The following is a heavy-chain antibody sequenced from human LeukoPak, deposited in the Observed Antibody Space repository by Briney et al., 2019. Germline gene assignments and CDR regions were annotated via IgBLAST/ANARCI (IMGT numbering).Heavy chain of an antibody. CDR3: ARDAGDYGVDV. V-gene: IGHV3-21*01. Sequence: PGGSLRLSCAASGFTFSSNAMSWVRQAPGKGLEWVSSISSSSYIYYADSVKGRFTISRDNAKNSLYLQMNSLRAEDTAVYYCARDAGDYGVDVWGQGTTVTVSS. D-gene: IGHD7-27*01. J-gene: IGHJ6*02. CDR1: GFTFSSNA. CDR2: ISSSSYI.